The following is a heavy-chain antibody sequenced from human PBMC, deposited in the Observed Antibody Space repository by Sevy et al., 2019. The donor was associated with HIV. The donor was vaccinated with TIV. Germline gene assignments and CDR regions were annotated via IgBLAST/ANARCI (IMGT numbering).Heavy chain of an antibody. Sequence: ASVKVSCKASGGTFSSYAISWVRQAPGQGLEWMGGIIPIFGTANSAQKFQGRVTITADESPSTAYMGLSSLRSEDTAVYYCARTTVEVPVVVVAADYYYGMDVWGQGTTVTVSS. CDR3: ARTTVEVPVVVVAADYYYGMDV. D-gene: IGHD2-15*01. CDR2: IIPIFGTA. CDR1: GGTFSSYA. J-gene: IGHJ6*02. V-gene: IGHV1-69*13.